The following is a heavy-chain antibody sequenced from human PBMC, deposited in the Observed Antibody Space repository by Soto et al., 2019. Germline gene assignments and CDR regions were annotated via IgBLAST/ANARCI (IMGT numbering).Heavy chain of an antibody. J-gene: IGHJ4*02. D-gene: IGHD4-17*01. CDR1: GYTFTSYV. Sequence: GASVKVSCKASGYTFTSYVISWVRQAPGQGLEWMGWISAYNGNTNYAQKFQGRVTMTTDTSTSTAYMELRSLRSDDTAVYYCAREDDYGGNYYFDYWGQGTLVTVSS. CDR2: ISAYNGNT. CDR3: AREDDYGGNYYFDY. V-gene: IGHV1-18*01.